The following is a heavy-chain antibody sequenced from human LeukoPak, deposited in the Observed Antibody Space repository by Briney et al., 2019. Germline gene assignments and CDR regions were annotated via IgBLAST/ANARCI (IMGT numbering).Heavy chain of an antibody. D-gene: IGHD2-2*01. CDR3: ARNTRGVVVPAAIDY. CDR1: GGSISSGDYY. CDR2: IFYSGST. V-gene: IGHV4-30-4*08. J-gene: IGHJ4*02. Sequence: ASETLSLTCTVSGGSISSGDYYWSWIRQPPGKGLEWIGYIFYSGSTYYNSSLKSRVTISVDTSKNQFSLNVSSVTAADTAVYYCARNTRGVVVPAAIDYWGQGTLVTVSS.